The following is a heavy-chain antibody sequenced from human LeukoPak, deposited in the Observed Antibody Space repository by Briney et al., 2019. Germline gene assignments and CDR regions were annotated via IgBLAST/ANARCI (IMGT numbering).Heavy chain of an antibody. CDR3: ARENRPRGIPTGWRMDV. CDR2: IYYSGST. D-gene: IGHD5-18*01. Sequence: SETLSLTCAVSGGSISSSSYYWGWIRQPPGKGLEWIGSIYYSGSTYYNPSLKSRVTISVDTSKNQFSLKLTSVTAADTAVYYCARENRPRGIPTGWRMDVWGKGTTVTVSS. J-gene: IGHJ6*03. CDR1: GGSISSSSYY. V-gene: IGHV4-39*07.